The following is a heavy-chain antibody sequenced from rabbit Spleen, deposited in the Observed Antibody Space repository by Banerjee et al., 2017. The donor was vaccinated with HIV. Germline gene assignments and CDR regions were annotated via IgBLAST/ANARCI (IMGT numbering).Heavy chain of an antibody. Sequence: QEQLVESGGGLVQPEGSLTLTCTVSGFTLSGNGYMCWVRQAPGKGLEWIGCIYAPVSDHTYYASWAKGRFTISKTSSTTVTLQMASLTAADTATYFCAGSYVGYGDFFNFWGPGTLVTVS. CDR1: GFTLSGNGY. CDR3: AGSYVGYGDFFNF. CDR2: IYAPVSDHT. V-gene: IGHV1S45*01. D-gene: IGHD2-1*01. J-gene: IGHJ6*01.